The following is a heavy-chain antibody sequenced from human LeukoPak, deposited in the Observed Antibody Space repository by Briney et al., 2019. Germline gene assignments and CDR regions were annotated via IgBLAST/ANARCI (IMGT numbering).Heavy chain of an antibody. J-gene: IGHJ4*02. Sequence: SSETLSLTCAVYGGSFSGYYWSWIRQPPGKGLEWIGEINHSGSTNYNPSLKSRVTISVDTSKNQFSLKLSSVTAADTAVYYCARGGRYSYGYFDYWGQGTLVTVSS. V-gene: IGHV4-34*01. CDR2: INHSGST. CDR1: GGSFSGYY. CDR3: ARGGRYSYGYFDY. D-gene: IGHD5-18*01.